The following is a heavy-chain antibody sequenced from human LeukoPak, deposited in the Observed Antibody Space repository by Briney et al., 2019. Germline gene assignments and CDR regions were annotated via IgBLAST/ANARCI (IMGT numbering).Heavy chain of an antibody. CDR3: ARDFGAAGSTNAFDI. D-gene: IGHD5-24*01. Sequence: GRSLRLSCAASGSTFSWLWMRWVRQAPGDWLEWVSRVVFDVSGTSYADSVKGRFTGSRDNTKNTLYLQMNSLRAEDTGLYYCARDFGAAGSTNAFDIWGQGTLVTVSS. J-gene: IGHJ3*02. V-gene: IGHV3-74*01. CDR1: GSTFSWLW. CDR2: VVFDVSGT.